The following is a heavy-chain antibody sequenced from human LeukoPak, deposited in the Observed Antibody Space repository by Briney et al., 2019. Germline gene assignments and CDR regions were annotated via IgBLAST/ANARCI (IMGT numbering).Heavy chain of an antibody. CDR3: ARSPTKRVTEDY. J-gene: IGHJ4*02. CDR2: IYTIGSP. CDR1: GASISSYC. V-gene: IGHV4-4*07. Sequence: PETRSLTCTVSGASISSYCWSWIRQPAGRVLEWIWRIYTIGSPNYNPSLKSRVTMSVDTSKNQFSLNLTSVTAADTAVYYCARSPTKRVTEDYWGQGMLVTVSS. D-gene: IGHD5-18*01.